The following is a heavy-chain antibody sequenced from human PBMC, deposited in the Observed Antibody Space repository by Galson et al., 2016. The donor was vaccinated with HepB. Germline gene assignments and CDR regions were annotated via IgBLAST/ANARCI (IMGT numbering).Heavy chain of an antibody. D-gene: IGHD4-11*01. J-gene: IGHJ6*02. CDR3: ANRHARLPGHYFYGTDV. Sequence: ETLSLTCAVYGGSFSTSYWGWVRQPPGKGLEWIGEINHSGSTNYNPSLKSRVTISVDRSKNQFSVRLTSVTAADTAVYYCANRHARLPGHYFYGTDVWGLGTTVTVSS. CDR2: INHSGST. CDR1: GGSFSTSY. V-gene: IGHV4-34*01.